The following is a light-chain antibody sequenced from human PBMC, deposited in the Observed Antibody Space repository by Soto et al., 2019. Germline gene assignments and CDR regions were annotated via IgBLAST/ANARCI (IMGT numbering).Light chain of an antibody. CDR2: EDN. V-gene: IGLV6-57*02. Sequence: NFMLTQPHSVSESPGKTVTSPCTGSSGSIATKFVQWFQQRPGSAPTTVIYEDNQRPSGVYDRFSGSIDISSNAASLTFSGLKTEDEADFYCQSYDSSNQRVFGGGTKLTVL. CDR1: SGSIATKF. J-gene: IGLJ3*02. CDR3: QSYDSSNQRV.